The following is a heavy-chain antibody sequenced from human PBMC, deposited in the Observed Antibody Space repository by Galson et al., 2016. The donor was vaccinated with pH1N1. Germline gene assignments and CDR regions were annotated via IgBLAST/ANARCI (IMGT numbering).Heavy chain of an antibody. CDR2: VSHSGTT. Sequence: ETLSLTCAVSRASVSSYSYWGWVRQPPGKGLEWIGEVSHSGTTKYNPSLKSRVTIAVDDSNNQLSLKLSPVTAADTAVYYCAKHGGFDLQHWGQGTLVTVSS. CDR1: RASVSSYSY. V-gene: IGHV4-4*02. CDR3: AKHGGFDLQH. D-gene: IGHD3-16*01. J-gene: IGHJ1*01.